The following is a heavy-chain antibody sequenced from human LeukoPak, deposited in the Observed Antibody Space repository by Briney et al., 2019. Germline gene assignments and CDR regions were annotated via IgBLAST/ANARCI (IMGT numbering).Heavy chain of an antibody. CDR1: GYTFTGYY. Sequence: ASVKVSCKASGYTFTGYYMHWVRQAPGQGLERMGWINPNSGGTNYAQKFQGRVTMTRDTSISTAYMELSRLRSDDTAVYYCAREPIGRGYYYYGMDVWGQGTTVTVSS. J-gene: IGHJ6*02. V-gene: IGHV1-2*02. D-gene: IGHD3-10*01. CDR2: INPNSGGT. CDR3: AREPIGRGYYYYGMDV.